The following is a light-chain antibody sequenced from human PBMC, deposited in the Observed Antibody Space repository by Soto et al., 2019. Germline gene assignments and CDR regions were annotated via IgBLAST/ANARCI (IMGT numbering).Light chain of an antibody. CDR1: SSNIGSNA. J-gene: IGLJ1*01. CDR3: QSYDSRLSGYV. V-gene: IGLV1-44*01. Sequence: QSVLTQPPSASGTPGQRVTISCSGSSSNIGSNAVHWYQQVPGTAPKLLIYRNNQRPSGVPDRFSVSESGTSASLAITGLQAEDEADYYCQSYDSRLSGYVFGTGTKLTVL. CDR2: RNN.